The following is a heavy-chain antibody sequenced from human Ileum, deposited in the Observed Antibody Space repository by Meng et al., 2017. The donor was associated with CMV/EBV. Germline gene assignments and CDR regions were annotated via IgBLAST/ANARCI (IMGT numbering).Heavy chain of an antibody. D-gene: IGHD1-1*01. V-gene: IGHV6-1*01. J-gene: IGHJ4*02. Sequence: ISGDSVSTRTTAWSWFRQSPSTVLAWLRRTFSRSKWPNDYAVSVQGRITITPDISKNQFSLQLNSVTPDDTAVYYCARIAWNVAAFWGQGTLVTVSS. CDR2: TFSRSKWPN. CDR1: GDSVSTRTTA. CDR3: ARIAWNVAAF.